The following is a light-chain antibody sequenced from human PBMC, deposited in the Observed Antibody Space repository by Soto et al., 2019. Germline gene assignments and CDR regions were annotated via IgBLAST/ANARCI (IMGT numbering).Light chain of an antibody. V-gene: IGKV3-15*01. CDR3: QQYNNWPLT. CDR2: GSS. CDR1: QSVSSN. J-gene: IGKJ4*01. Sequence: EIVMTQSPATLSVSPGERATLSCRASQSVSSNLAWYQQKPGQAPRLLIYGSSTSATGIPARFSGSGSGTDFTLTISSLQSEDFAVYYGQQYNNWPLTFGGGTRVEIK.